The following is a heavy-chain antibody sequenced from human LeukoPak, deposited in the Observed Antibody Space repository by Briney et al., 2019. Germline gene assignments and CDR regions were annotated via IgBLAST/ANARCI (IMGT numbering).Heavy chain of an antibody. Sequence: PGGSLRLSCAASGFTSSRYATSWVRQAPGKGLDWVSTVNNRGTGTYYADSVKGRFTISRDNSKNTLSLQMISLRAEDTALYYCAKALKYAVGPYMGYQYYMDVWGKGTPVTVSS. CDR1: GFTSSRYA. D-gene: IGHD2-8*01. V-gene: IGHV3-23*01. CDR2: VNNRGTGT. CDR3: AKALKYAVGPYMGYQYYMDV. J-gene: IGHJ6*03.